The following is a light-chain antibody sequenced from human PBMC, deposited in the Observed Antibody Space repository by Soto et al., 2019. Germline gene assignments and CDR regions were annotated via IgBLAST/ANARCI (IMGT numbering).Light chain of an antibody. CDR2: EDN. Sequence: NFMLTQPHSVSDSPGKTVTISCTRSSGSIASNYVQWYQQRPGSAPTTVIYEDNQRPSGVPGRFSGSIDSSSNSASLTISALMTEDEAYYYCQSYYSSNHSNWVFGGGTKLTVL. J-gene: IGLJ3*02. CDR3: QSYYSSNHSNWV. V-gene: IGLV6-57*03. CDR1: SGSIASNY.